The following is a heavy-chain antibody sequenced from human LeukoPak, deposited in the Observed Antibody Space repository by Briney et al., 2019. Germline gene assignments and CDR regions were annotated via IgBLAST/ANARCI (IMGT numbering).Heavy chain of an antibody. D-gene: IGHD3-22*01. V-gene: IGHV3-33*01. Sequence: GGSLRLSCAASGFTFLKYDMHWVRQAPGKGPEWLGVIWYDGSNGYYADSVKGRFTISRDNAKNSLYLQMNSLRAEDTAVYYCARGDYPQYYDSSGYSDYWGQGTLVTVSS. CDR1: GFTFLKYD. J-gene: IGHJ4*02. CDR3: ARGDYPQYYDSSGYSDY. CDR2: IWYDGSNG.